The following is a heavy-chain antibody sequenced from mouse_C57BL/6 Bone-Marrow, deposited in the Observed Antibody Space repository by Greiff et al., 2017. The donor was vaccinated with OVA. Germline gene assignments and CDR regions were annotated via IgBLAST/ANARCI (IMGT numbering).Heavy chain of an antibody. Sequence: EVQLQQSGPELVKPGASVKISCKASGYTFTDYYMNWVKQSHGKSLEWIGDINPNNGGTSYNQKFKGKATLTVDKSSSTAYMELRSLTSEDSAVYYCARLVYYDYDGTGPFAYWGQGTLVTVSA. D-gene: IGHD2-4*01. CDR3: ARLVYYDYDGTGPFAY. CDR2: INPNNGGT. V-gene: IGHV1-26*01. J-gene: IGHJ3*01. CDR1: GYTFTDYY.